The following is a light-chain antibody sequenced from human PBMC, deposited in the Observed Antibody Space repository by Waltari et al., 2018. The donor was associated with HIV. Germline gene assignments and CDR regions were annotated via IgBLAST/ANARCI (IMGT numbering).Light chain of an antibody. CDR1: SSNIGAGYD. Sequence: QSLLTQPPSVSGAPGQRVTISCPGSSSNIGAGYDVPWYQQLPGTAPKRLIYGNSNRPSGVPDRFSGSKSDTSASLAITGLRAEDEADYYCQSYDSSLSGDVVFGGGTSLTVL. V-gene: IGLV1-40*01. CDR3: QSYDSSLSGDVV. CDR2: GNS. J-gene: IGLJ2*01.